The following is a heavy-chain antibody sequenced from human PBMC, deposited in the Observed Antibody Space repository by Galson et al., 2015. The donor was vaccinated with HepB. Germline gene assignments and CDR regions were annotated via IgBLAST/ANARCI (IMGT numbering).Heavy chain of an antibody. V-gene: IGHV3-7*01. CDR3: ARETDNDYIWGSYRYFDY. CDR1: GFTFSSYW. CDR2: IKQDGSEK. Sequence: SLRLSCAASGFTFSSYWMSWVRQAPGKGLEWVANIKQDGSEKYYVDSVKGRFTISRDNAKNSLYLQMNSLRAEDTAVYYCARETDNDYIWGSYRYFDYWGQGTLVTVSS. J-gene: IGHJ4*02. D-gene: IGHD3-16*02.